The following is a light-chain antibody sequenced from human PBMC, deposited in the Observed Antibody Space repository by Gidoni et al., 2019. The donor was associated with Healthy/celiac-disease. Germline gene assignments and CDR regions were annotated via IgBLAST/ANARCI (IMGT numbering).Light chain of an antibody. CDR1: QSVSSSY. CDR3: QQYGSSPVT. V-gene: IGKV3-20*01. J-gene: IGKJ4*01. CDR2: GAS. Sequence: EIVLTQSPGTLSLSPGERATLSCRASQSVSSSYLAWYQQKPGQAPRLLICGASSRATGIPDRFSGSGSGTDFTLTTSRLEPEDFAVYYCQQYGSSPVTFGGGTKVEIK.